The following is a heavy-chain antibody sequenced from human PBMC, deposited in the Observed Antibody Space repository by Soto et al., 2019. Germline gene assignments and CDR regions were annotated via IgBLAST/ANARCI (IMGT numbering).Heavy chain of an antibody. CDR2: IYYSGST. J-gene: IGHJ4*02. CDR3: ARVNAAAGFNFDY. Sequence: QVQLQESGPGLVKPSETLSLTCTVSGGSISSYYWSWIRQPPGKGLEWIGYIYYSGSTNYNPSLTSRVTISVDTSKNQFSLKLSSVTAADTAVYYCARVNAAAGFNFDYWGQGTLVTVSS. D-gene: IGHD6-13*01. CDR1: GGSISSYY. V-gene: IGHV4-59*01.